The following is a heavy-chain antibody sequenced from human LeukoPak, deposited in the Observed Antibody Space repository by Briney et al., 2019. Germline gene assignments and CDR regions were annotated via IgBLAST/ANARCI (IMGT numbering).Heavy chain of an antibody. Sequence: GGSLRLSCAASGFTVSSNYMSWVRQAPGKGLEWVSVIYSGGSTYYADSVKGRFTISRDNSKNTLYLQMNSLRAEDTAVYYCARDLSDYDILTGYSYWGQGTLVTVSS. CDR2: IYSGGST. J-gene: IGHJ4*02. CDR1: GFTVSSNY. V-gene: IGHV3-66*01. D-gene: IGHD3-9*01. CDR3: ARDLSDYDILTGYSY.